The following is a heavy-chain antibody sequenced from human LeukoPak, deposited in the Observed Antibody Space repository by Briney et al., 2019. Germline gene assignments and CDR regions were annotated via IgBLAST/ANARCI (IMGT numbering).Heavy chain of an antibody. V-gene: IGHV3-30*03. Sequence: GGSLRLSCAASGFTFSSYGMHWVRQAPGKGLEWVAVISYDGSNKYYADSVKGRFTISRDNSKNTLYLQMNSLRAEDTAVYYCARDLLAGRGGDYWGQGTLVTVSS. CDR2: ISYDGSNK. D-gene: IGHD6-19*01. CDR1: GFTFSSYG. J-gene: IGHJ4*02. CDR3: ARDLLAGRGGDY.